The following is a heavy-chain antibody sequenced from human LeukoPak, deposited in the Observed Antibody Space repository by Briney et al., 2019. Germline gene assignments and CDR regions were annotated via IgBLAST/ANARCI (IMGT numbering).Heavy chain of an antibody. CDR3: ASPYCSSTSCYTYYYYGMDV. Sequence: ASVKVSCKASGGTFSSYAISWVRQAPGQGLEWMGGIIPIFGTANYAQKFQGRVTITADESTSTAYMELSSLRSEDTAVYYCASPYCSSTSCYTYYYYGMDVWGQGTTVTVSS. CDR2: IIPIFGTA. CDR1: GGTFSSYA. D-gene: IGHD2-2*01. V-gene: IGHV1-69*13. J-gene: IGHJ6*02.